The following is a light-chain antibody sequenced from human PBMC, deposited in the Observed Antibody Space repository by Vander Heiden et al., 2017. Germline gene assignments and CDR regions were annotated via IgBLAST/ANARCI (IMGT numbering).Light chain of an antibody. CDR1: QSINSW. J-gene: IGKJ1*01. Sequence: DIQMTQSPSTLSAYVGDRVVITCRASQSINSWLALYPQAPGKAPKLLISQASSLESGVPSRFSGSGSGTEFTLTISSLQPDDFATYYCQQYITYSTFGQGTKVEIK. V-gene: IGKV1-5*03. CDR2: QAS. CDR3: QQYITYST.